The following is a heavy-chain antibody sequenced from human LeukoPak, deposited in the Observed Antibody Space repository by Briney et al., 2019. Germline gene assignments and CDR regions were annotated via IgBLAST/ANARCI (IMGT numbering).Heavy chain of an antibody. D-gene: IGHD6-19*01. CDR1: GYTFIGYY. J-gene: IGHJ4*02. Sequence: VASVKVSCKASGYTFIGYYMHWVRQAPGQGLEWMGRIHPNSGGTKYAQKFQGRVTMARDTSISTAYMELSRVRSEDTAVYYCARGPLPSPFARWLVLDYWGQGTLVTVSS. CDR3: ARGPLPSPFARWLVLDY. V-gene: IGHV1-2*06. CDR2: IHPNSGGT.